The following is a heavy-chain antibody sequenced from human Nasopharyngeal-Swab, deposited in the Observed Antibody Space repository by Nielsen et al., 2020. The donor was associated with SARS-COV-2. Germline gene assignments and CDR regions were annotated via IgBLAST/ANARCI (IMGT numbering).Heavy chain of an antibody. V-gene: IGHV3-73*01. Sequence: GESPKTPRAASGFTLSDYAIHWVRQASGEGLEWGARSRSKGNNYATPYSASVKGRFIIFRDDPTNMAYLQMNSLNTEDTGMYYCTRCGGGCYSGRDYWGQGTLVTVSS. J-gene: IGHJ4*02. CDR1: GFTLSDYA. D-gene: IGHD2-15*01. CDR2: SRSKGNNYAT. CDR3: TRCGGGCYSGRDY.